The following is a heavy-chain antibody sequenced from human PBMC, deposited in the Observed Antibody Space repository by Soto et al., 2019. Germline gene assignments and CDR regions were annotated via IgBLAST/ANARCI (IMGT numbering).Heavy chain of an antibody. V-gene: IGHV3-73*01. D-gene: IGHD1-1*01. CDR1: GFTFAGSA. CDR3: AGPGPFDS. CDR2: IRNKANNYAT. J-gene: IGHJ4*02. Sequence: DVQMVESGGGLVQPGGSLKLSCATTGFTFAGSAIHWVRQAPGKGLEWIGRIRNKANNYATAYPASVAGRFTISRDDSKTTAYLEMNSLKIEDTAMYYCAGPGPFDSWGQGTLVTVSS.